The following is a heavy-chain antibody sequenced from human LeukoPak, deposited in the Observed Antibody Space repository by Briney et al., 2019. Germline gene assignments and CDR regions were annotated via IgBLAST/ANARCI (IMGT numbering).Heavy chain of an antibody. Sequence: GGSLRLSCVVSGISLTNYGMTWVRQAPGKGLEWVSYISERGGSITYADSVKGRFTISRDASLNTLYLQMNNLRAEDTAVYFCAKRGVVIRGILVIGYHQEAYHYDFWGQGVLVTVSS. CDR3: AKRGVVIRGILVIGYHQEAYHYDF. CDR2: ISERGGSI. V-gene: IGHV3-23*01. J-gene: IGHJ4*02. D-gene: IGHD3-10*01. CDR1: GISLTNYG.